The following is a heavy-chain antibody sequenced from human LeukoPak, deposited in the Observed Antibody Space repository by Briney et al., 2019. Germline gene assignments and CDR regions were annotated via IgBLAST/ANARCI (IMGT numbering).Heavy chain of an antibody. D-gene: IGHD3-22*01. J-gene: IGHJ4*02. Sequence: GGPLRLSCAASGFTFSSYAMSWVRQAPGKGLEWVSAISGSGGSTYYADSVKGRFTISRDNSKNTLYLQMNSLRAEDTAVYYCAKDRDDSSGYWPLGDIWGQGTLVTVSS. CDR3: AKDRDDSSGYWPLGDI. CDR2: ISGSGGST. CDR1: GFTFSSYA. V-gene: IGHV3-23*01.